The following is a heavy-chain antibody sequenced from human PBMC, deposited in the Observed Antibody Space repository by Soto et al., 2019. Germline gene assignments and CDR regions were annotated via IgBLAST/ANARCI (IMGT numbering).Heavy chain of an antibody. J-gene: IGHJ4*02. D-gene: IGHD6-6*01. CDR1: GGSISSGDYY. Sequence: LSLTCTVSGGSISSGDYYWSWIRQPPGKGLEWIGYIYYSGSTYYNPSLKSRVTISVDTSKNQFSLKLSSVTAADTAVYYCATAYSSSSGEFDYWGQGTLVTVSS. V-gene: IGHV4-30-4*01. CDR3: ATAYSSSSGEFDY. CDR2: IYYSGST.